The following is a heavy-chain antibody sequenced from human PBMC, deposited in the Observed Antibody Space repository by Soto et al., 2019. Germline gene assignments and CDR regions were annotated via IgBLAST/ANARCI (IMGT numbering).Heavy chain of an antibody. CDR2: ISGSGGST. Sequence: EVQLLESGGALVQPGGSLSLSCAASGFTFSSYAMSWVRQAPRQGLERVSAISGSGGSTYYADSVKGRFTISRDNTKNKLYLHMNSLRADDTAVDYCPKDQSLDTAKVVDYFDYWCQGTLFTVCS. V-gene: IGHV3-23*01. J-gene: IGHJ4*02. D-gene: IGHD5-18*01. CDR3: PKDQSLDTAKVVDYFDY. CDR1: GFTFSSYA.